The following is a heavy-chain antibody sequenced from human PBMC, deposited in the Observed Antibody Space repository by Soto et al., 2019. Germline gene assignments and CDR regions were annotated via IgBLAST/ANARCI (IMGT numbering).Heavy chain of an antibody. CDR3: ARGAISGGTVRGPAFVWFDP. CDR1: GFTVSNNY. CDR2: IYSGGYT. D-gene: IGHD2-15*01. J-gene: IGHJ5*02. V-gene: IGHV3-53*01. Sequence: PGGSLRLSCAVSGFTVSNNYMSWVRQAPGKGLEGVSVIYSGGYTAYGDSVKGRFTISRDNSKNTLYLQMNSLRAEDTAVYYCARGAISGGTVRGPAFVWFDPWGQGTLVTVSS.